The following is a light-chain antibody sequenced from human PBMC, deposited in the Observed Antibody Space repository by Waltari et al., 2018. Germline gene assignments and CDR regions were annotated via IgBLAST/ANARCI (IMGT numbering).Light chain of an antibody. J-gene: IGLJ3*02. Sequence: AVMTQTPSASGTPGQSVTISCHGSGCYVESKTRNLYQQFPGTAPKLLVYINNQRPSWFPNRFSGSKSGTSASLAISGLQSEDESDYYCAAWDDSLNTWVFGGGTKLTVL. V-gene: IGLV1-44*01. CDR3: AAWDDSLNTWV. CDR1: GCYVESKT. CDR2: INN.